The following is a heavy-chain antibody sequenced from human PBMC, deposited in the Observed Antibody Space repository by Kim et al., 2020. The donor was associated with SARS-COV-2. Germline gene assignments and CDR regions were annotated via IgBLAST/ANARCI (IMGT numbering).Heavy chain of an antibody. CDR2: INAGNGNT. V-gene: IGHV1-3*01. Sequence: ASVKVSCKASGYTFTSYAMHWVRQAPGQRLEWMGWINAGNGNTKYSQKFQGRVTITRDTSASTAYMELSSLRSEDTAVYYCARGLRTMVRGVISKGYGMDVWGQGTTVTVSS. CDR3: ARGLRTMVRGVISKGYGMDV. J-gene: IGHJ6*02. CDR1: GYTFTSYA. D-gene: IGHD3-10*01.